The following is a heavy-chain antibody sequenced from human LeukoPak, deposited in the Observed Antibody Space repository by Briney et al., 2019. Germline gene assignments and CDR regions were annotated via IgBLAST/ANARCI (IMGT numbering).Heavy chain of an antibody. CDR3: ARAGTPYYYYGMDV. CDR2: IYYSGST. J-gene: IGHJ6*02. Sequence: SETLSLTCTVSGGSISSSSYYWGWIRQPPGKGLEWIGSIYYSGSTYYNPSLKSRVTISVDTSKNQFSLKLSSVTAADTAVYYCARAGTPYYYYGMDVWGQGTTVTVSS. V-gene: IGHV4-39*07. CDR1: GGSISSSSYY.